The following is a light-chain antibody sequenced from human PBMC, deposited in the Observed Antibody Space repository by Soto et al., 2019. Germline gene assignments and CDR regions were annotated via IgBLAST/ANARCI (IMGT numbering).Light chain of an antibody. Sequence: DLQMTQSPSTLSASVGDRVTITCRASQGISSWLAWYQAKPGKAPKLLIYAASSLQSGVPSRLSGSGSGTDFTLTISSMQSEDFGLAYCHQYQNFWTFCQGTKVDIK. V-gene: IGKV1D-16*01. CDR2: AAS. CDR3: HQYQNFWT. CDR1: QGISSW. J-gene: IGKJ1*01.